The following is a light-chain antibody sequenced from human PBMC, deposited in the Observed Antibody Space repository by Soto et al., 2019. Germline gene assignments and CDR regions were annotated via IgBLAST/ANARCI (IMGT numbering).Light chain of an antibody. CDR3: QQYNTYPT. CDR1: QSISSW. J-gene: IGKJ1*01. V-gene: IGKV1-5*01. Sequence: DIQMTQSPSTLSPSVGDRVTITCRASQSISSWLAWYQQKPGTAPKLLIFDASSLESGVPSRFSGSGSGTEFTLTISSLQPDDSATYYCQQYNTYPTFGQGTKVDIK. CDR2: DAS.